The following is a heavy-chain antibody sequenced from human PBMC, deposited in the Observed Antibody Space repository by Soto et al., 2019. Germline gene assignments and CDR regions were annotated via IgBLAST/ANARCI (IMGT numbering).Heavy chain of an antibody. V-gene: IGHV3-74*01. CDR3: ARDNWNSY. D-gene: IGHD1-7*01. CDR1: GFTFSSYW. Sequence: EVQLVESGGGLVQPGGSVRLSCAASGFTFSSYWMHWVRQAPGKGLMWVSRIHYDGSTTRYADSVKGRFTISRDNAKNTLYLQMSSLRVEDTAVYYCARDNWNSYWGQGTLVTVSS. J-gene: IGHJ4*01. CDR2: IHYDGSTT.